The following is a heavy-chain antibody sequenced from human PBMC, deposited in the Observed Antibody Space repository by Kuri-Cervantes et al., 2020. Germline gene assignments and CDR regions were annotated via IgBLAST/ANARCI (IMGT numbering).Heavy chain of an antibody. J-gene: IGHJ4*02. Sequence: KVSCKGSGYSFTNYWIAWVRQMPGKGLEWMGIIYPGDSDTRYSPSFHGQVTISVDKSITTAYLQWSSLKASDTAMYYCARAYSRGWPFLDYWGQGTLVTVSS. D-gene: IGHD6-19*01. CDR3: ARAYSRGWPFLDY. V-gene: IGHV5-51*01. CDR2: IYPGDSDT. CDR1: GYSFTNYW.